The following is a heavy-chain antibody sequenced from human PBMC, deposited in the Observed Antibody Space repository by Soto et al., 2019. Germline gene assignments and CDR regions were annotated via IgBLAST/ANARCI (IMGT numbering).Heavy chain of an antibody. CDR3: MTTVTTFGC. V-gene: IGHV3-7*05. CDR1: GLTRCNYW. J-gene: IGHJ4*02. D-gene: IGHD4-17*01. CDR2: IKQDGSEK. Sequence: GESLRLSCTASGLTRCNYWMNWVRQAPEKGLEWVANIKQDGSEKNYVDSVKGRFTISRDNAKNSLYLQMNSLRVDDTAMYYCMTTVTTFGCWGQGT.